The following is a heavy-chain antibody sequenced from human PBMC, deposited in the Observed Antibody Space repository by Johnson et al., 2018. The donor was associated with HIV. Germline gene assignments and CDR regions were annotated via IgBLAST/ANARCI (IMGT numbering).Heavy chain of an antibody. D-gene: IGHD2-8*01. J-gene: IGHJ3*02. V-gene: IGHV3-15*01. CDR3: ATDNGQYGFDI. CDR1: GFTFTNAW. Sequence: VQLVESGGDLVKPGGSLRLSCTVSGFTFTNAWMSWVRQAPGKGLEWVGRFKGKTDGWTTDFAAPVKGRFTISRDDSKITLYLQMNRLRTDDTAVYYCATDNGQYGFDIWGKGTMVTVSS. CDR2: FKGKTDGWTT.